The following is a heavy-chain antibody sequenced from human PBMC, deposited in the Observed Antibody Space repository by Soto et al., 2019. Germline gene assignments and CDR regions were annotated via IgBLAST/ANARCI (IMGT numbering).Heavy chain of an antibody. J-gene: IGHJ5*02. Sequence: ASVKVSCKASGYTFTSYDINWVRQATGQGLEWMGWMNPNSGNTGYAQKFQGRVTMTRNTSISTAYMELSSLRSEDTAVYYCARVGLYCSSTSCLYNWFDPWGQGTLVTVSS. V-gene: IGHV1-8*01. CDR2: MNPNSGNT. D-gene: IGHD2-2*01. CDR1: GYTFTSYD. CDR3: ARVGLYCSSTSCLYNWFDP.